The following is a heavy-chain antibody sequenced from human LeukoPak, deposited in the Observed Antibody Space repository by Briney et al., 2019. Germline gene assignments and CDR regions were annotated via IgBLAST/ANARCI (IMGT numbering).Heavy chain of an antibody. CDR2: LSSGHSYI. J-gene: IGHJ4*02. Sequence: GGSLRLSCAGSGFXFSSYSISWVRQAPGKGLEWVSSLSSGHSYIYYADSVKGRFTVSRDNARNSLYLQMDSLRAEDTAVYYCAKAPCLGTTSCHYFDYWGQGTLVTVSS. V-gene: IGHV3-21*01. CDR1: GFXFSSYS. D-gene: IGHD2-2*01. CDR3: AKAPCLGTTSCHYFDY.